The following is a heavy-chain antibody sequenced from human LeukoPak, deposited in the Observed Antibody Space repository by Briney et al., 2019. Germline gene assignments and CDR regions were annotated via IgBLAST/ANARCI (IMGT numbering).Heavy chain of an antibody. CDR1: GGTFSSYA. CDR3: ARGSTSDWPLDH. CDR2: IIPIFGTA. Sequence: SVKVSCKASGGTFSSYAISWVRQAPGQGLEWMGGIIPIFGTANYAQKFQGRVTITADESTSTAYMELSSLRSEDTAMYYCARGSTSDWPLDHWGQETLVTISS. D-gene: IGHD2-2*01. V-gene: IGHV1-69*13. J-gene: IGHJ4*02.